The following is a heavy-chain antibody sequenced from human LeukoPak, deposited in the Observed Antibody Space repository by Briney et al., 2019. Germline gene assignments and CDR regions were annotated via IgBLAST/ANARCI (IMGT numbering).Heavy chain of an antibody. CDR1: GGSISSGDYY. D-gene: IGHD3-22*01. Sequence: SETLSLTCTVSGGSISSGDYYRSWIRQPPGKGLEWIGYIYYSGSTYYNPSLKSRVSISVDTSKNQFSLKLSSVTAADTAVYYCARAYDSSGFPLFDYWGQGALVTVSS. V-gene: IGHV4-30-4*01. CDR2: IYYSGST. CDR3: ARAYDSSGFPLFDY. J-gene: IGHJ4*02.